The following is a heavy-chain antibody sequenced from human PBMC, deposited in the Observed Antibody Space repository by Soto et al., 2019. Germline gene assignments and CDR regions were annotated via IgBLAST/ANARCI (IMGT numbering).Heavy chain of an antibody. V-gene: IGHV3-23*01. J-gene: IGHJ6*02. CDR1: GFTFSTYA. D-gene: IGHD6-13*01. Sequence: EVQLLESGGGLVQPGGSPRLSCAASGFTFSTYAMSWVRQAPGKGLEWVSAFGSDGSSTYYTDSVKGRFTMSRDNSMNTLYLQMRSLRAEDTAVYFCARSGTSWNYYYYVMDVWGRGTTVTVSS. CDR2: FGSDGSST. CDR3: ARSGTSWNYYYYVMDV.